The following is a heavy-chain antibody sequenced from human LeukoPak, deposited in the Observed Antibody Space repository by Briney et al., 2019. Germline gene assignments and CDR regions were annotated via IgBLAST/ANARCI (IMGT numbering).Heavy chain of an antibody. Sequence: PGGSLRLSCAASGLIFSSYWMGWVRQAPGKGLEWVANIKKDGRNIFYLDSVEGRLTLYRDNAKNSLHLQMNSLSAEDTAVYFCARVICDYVWGSYRCHFDYWGQGTLVSVSS. CDR1: GLIFSSYW. CDR2: IKKDGRNI. J-gene: IGHJ4*02. D-gene: IGHD3-16*02. CDR3: ARVICDYVWGSYRCHFDY. V-gene: IGHV3-7*01.